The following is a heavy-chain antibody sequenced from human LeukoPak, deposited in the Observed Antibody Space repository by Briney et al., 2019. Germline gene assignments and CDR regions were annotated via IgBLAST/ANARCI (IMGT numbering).Heavy chain of an antibody. Sequence: ASVKVSCKASGYTFTGYYMHWVRQAPGQGLEWMGWINPNSGGTNYAQKFQGWVTMTRDTSISTAYMELSRLRSDDTAVYYCARVHGSGSPYYFDYWGQGTLVTVSS. V-gene: IGHV1-2*04. CDR2: INPNSGGT. CDR1: GYTFTGYY. D-gene: IGHD3-10*01. J-gene: IGHJ4*02. CDR3: ARVHGSGSPYYFDY.